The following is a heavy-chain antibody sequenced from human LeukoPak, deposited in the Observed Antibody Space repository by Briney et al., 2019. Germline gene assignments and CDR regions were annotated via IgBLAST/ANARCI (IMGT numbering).Heavy chain of an antibody. CDR2: IYHSGST. D-gene: IGHD3-10*01. V-gene: IGHV4-4*02. Sequence: PSQTLSLTCAVSGGXINTYWCSRVREPPGKGLESRGEIYHSGSTNYNSSLKSRVTISVDRSNNQCSLKLSSVAAADTADYYCARHGSGYNAMDVWGQGTTVTVSS. CDR3: ARHGSGYNAMDV. J-gene: IGHJ6*02. CDR1: GGXINTYW.